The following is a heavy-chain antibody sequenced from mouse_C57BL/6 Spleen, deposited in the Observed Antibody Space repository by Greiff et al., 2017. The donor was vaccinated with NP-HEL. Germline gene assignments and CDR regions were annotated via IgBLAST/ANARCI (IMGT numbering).Heavy chain of an antibody. CDR3: ARDMAGFAY. V-gene: IGHV5-16*01. D-gene: IGHD1-1*02. Sequence: DVKLVESEGGLVQPGSSMKLSCTASGFTFSDYYMAWVRQVPEKGLEWVANINYDGSSTYYLDSLKSRFIISRDNAKNILYLQMSSLKSEDTATYYCARDMAGFAYWGQGTLVTVSA. J-gene: IGHJ3*01. CDR1: GFTFSDYY. CDR2: INYDGSST.